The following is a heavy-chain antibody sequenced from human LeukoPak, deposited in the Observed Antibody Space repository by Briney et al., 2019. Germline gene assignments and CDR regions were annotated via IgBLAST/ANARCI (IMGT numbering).Heavy chain of an antibody. Sequence: GGSLRLSCAASGFIFSNYWMNWVRQAPGKGLEWVANINQGGSEKSYVDSVKGRFTISRDNAKNSLFLHMNSLRTEDTAIYYCARGVSGTPGLADYWGQGTLATVSS. CDR2: INQGGSEK. CDR1: GFIFSNYW. J-gene: IGHJ4*02. D-gene: IGHD1-7*01. CDR3: ARGVSGTPGLADY. V-gene: IGHV3-7*01.